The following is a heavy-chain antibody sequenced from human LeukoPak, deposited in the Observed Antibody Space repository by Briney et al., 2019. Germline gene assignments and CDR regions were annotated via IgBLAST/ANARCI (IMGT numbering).Heavy chain of an antibody. CDR3: ARYCSSTTCSGRGAFDY. D-gene: IGHD2-2*01. J-gene: IGHJ4*02. Sequence: PSETLSLTCTVSGGSISSCYWSWIRQPAGKGLEWIGRIYTSGSTNYNPSLKSRVTMSVDTSKNQFSLKLSSVTAADTAVYYCARYCSSTTCSGRGAFDYWGQGTLVTVSS. CDR2: IYTSGST. V-gene: IGHV4-4*07. CDR1: GGSISSCY.